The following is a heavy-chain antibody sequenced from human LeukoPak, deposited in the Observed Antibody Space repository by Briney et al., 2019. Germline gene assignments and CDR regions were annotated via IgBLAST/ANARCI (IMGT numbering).Heavy chain of an antibody. CDR3: ARAPAVAEGSGAFDI. J-gene: IGHJ3*02. D-gene: IGHD6-19*01. V-gene: IGHV3-30-3*01. Sequence: GALRLSCAASGFTFSSYAMHWVRQAPGKGLEWVAVISYDGSNKYYADSVKGRFTISRDNSKNTLYLQMNSLRAEDTAVYYCARAPAVAEGSGAFDIWGQGTMVTVSS. CDR2: ISYDGSNK. CDR1: GFTFSSYA.